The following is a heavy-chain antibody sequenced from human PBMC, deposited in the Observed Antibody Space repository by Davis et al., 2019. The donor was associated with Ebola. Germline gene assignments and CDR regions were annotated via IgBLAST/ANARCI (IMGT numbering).Heavy chain of an antibody. Sequence: PGGSLRLSCAASGFTFSSYSMNWVRQAPGKGLEWVSYISSSSSTIYYADSVKGRFTISRDNSKNTLYLQMNSLRAEDTAVYYCAKNAYSYGYYFDYWGQGTLVTVSS. CDR3: AKNAYSYGYYFDY. CDR2: ISSSSSTI. V-gene: IGHV3-48*01. CDR1: GFTFSSYS. J-gene: IGHJ4*02. D-gene: IGHD5-18*01.